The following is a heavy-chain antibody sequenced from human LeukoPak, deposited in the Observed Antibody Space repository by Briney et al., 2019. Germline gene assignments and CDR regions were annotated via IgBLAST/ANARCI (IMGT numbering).Heavy chain of an antibody. CDR2: IRSKAYGETA. CDR3: TRDRGAYNLYGY. CDR1: GFTFGDYA. D-gene: IGHD1-1*01. Sequence: GGSLRLSCTASGFTFGDYAMSWIRQAPGKGLEWVGFIRSKAYGETADCAASVKGRFTISRDDSKAIAYLQMNSLKTEDTAAYHCTRDRGAYNLYGYWGQGTLVTVSS. V-gene: IGHV3-49*03. J-gene: IGHJ4*02.